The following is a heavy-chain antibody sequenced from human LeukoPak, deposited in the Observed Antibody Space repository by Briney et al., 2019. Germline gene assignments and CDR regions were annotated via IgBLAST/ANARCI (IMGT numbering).Heavy chain of an antibody. Sequence: ASVKVSCKASGYTFTSYYMHWVRQASGQGLEWMGIINPSGGSTSYAQKFQGRVTMTRDTSTSTVYMELSSLRSEDTAVYYCARNLGGGKSWTKYYFDYWGQGTLVTVSS. CDR1: GYTFTSYY. V-gene: IGHV1-46*01. CDR2: INPSGGST. J-gene: IGHJ4*02. D-gene: IGHD2-21*01. CDR3: ARNLGGGKSWTKYYFDY.